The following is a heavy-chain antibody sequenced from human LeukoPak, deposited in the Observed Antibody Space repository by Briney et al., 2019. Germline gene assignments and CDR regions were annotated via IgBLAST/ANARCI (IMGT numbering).Heavy chain of an antibody. V-gene: IGHV1-69*04. CDR1: GGTFSSYA. J-gene: IGHJ3*02. CDR2: IIPILGIA. Sequence: ASVKVSCKASGGTFSSYAISWVRQAPGQGLEWMGRIIPILGIANFAQKFQGRVTITADKSTSTAYMELSSLRSEDTAVYYCARDRLPCGGDCYDAFDIWGQGTMVTVSS. D-gene: IGHD2-21*02. CDR3: ARDRLPCGGDCYDAFDI.